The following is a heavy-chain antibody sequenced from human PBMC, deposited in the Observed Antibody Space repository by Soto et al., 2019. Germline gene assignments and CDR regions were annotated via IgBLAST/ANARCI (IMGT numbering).Heavy chain of an antibody. Sequence: PGGSLRLSCAASVFTFSSYAMSWVRQAPGKGLEWVSAISGSGGSTYYADSVKGRFTISRDNSKNTLYLQMDSLRAEDTAVYYCAKDPSIAVAGTSFDYWGQGTLVTVSS. CDR1: VFTFSSYA. CDR2: ISGSGGST. V-gene: IGHV3-23*01. CDR3: AKDPSIAVAGTSFDY. J-gene: IGHJ4*02. D-gene: IGHD6-19*01.